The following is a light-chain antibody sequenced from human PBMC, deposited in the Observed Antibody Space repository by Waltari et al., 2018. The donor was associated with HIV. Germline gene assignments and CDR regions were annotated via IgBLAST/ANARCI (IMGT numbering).Light chain of an antibody. CDR2: DVD. CDR3: ASFTDDNTVI. V-gene: IGLV2-14*01. CDR1: DIAFGLYNF. J-gene: IGLJ2*01. Sequence: AVTQPASVSGLPGPSTTLSCTVADIAFGLYNFVSWYQHHSGNPPRLLLYDVDSRASGVSDRFSGSMSGNTASLTISGLRAEDEGHYYCASFTDDNTVIFGGGTEVTVL.